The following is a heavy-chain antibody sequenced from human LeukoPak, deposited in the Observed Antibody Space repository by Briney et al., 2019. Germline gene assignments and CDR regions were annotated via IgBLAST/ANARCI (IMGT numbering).Heavy chain of an antibody. CDR2: MNPNSGNT. J-gene: IGHJ4*02. CDR1: GYTFTSYD. Sequence: ASVKVSCKASGYTFTSYDINWVRQATGQGLEWMGWMNPNSGNTGYAQKFQGRVTMTRNTSISTAYMELSSLRSEDTAVYYCARVVSGSYYLSQDYWGQGTLVTVSS. D-gene: IGHD1-26*01. CDR3: ARVVSGSYYLSQDY. V-gene: IGHV1-8*01.